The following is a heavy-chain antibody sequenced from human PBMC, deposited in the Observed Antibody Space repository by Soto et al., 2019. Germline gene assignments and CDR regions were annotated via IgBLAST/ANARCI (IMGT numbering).Heavy chain of an antibody. CDR1: GDGVSSNSAA. J-gene: IGHJ6*03. V-gene: IGHV6-1*01. Sequence: SQTLSLTCAISGDGVSSNSAAWNWIRQSPSRGLEWLGRTYYRSKWYNDYAVSVKSRITINPDTSKNQFSLQLNSVTPEDTAVYYCARDEMVRGVIYYYYHMDVWGKGTTVTVSS. CDR2: TYYRSKWYN. D-gene: IGHD3-10*01. CDR3: ARDEMVRGVIYYYYHMDV.